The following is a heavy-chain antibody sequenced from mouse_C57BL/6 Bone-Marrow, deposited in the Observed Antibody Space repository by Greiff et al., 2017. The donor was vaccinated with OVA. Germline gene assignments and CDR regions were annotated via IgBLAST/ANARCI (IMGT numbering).Heavy chain of an antibody. D-gene: IGHD4-1*01. Sequence: VQLLQSGAELVKPGASVKLSCKASGYTFTEYTIHWVKQRSGQGLEWIGWFYPGSGSIKYNEKFKDRATLTADKSSSTVYMERSRLTSEDSAVYFCARHENTGAYFDYWGQGTTLTVSS. CDR1: GYTFTEYT. CDR2: FYPGSGSI. J-gene: IGHJ2*01. V-gene: IGHV1-62-2*01. CDR3: ARHENTGAYFDY.